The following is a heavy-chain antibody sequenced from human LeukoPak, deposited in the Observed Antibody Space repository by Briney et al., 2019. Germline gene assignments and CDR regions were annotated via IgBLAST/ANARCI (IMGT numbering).Heavy chain of an antibody. CDR2: FDPEDGET. CDR3: ATDLSHSSGYHNNWFDP. CDR1: GYTLTELS. V-gene: IGHV1-24*01. D-gene: IGHD3-22*01. Sequence: GASVKVSCKVSGYTLTELSMHWVRQAPGKGLEWMGGFDPEDGETIYAQKSQGRVTMAEDTSTDTAYMELSSLRSEDTAVYYCATDLSHSSGYHNNWFDPWGQGTLVTVSS. J-gene: IGHJ5*02.